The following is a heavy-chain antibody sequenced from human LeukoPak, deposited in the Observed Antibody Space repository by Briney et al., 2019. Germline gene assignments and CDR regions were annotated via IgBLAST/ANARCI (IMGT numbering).Heavy chain of an antibody. D-gene: IGHD4-17*01. CDR3: ARDPPIEYGH. J-gene: IGHJ4*02. CDR2: ISAYNGNT. V-gene: IGHV1-18*01. Sequence: ASVKVSCKTSGYSFTDYYMHWVRQAPGQGLEWMGWISAYNGNTNYAQKLQGRVTMTTDTSTSTAYMELRSLRSDDTAVYYCARDPPIEYGHWGQGTLVTVSS. CDR1: GYSFTDYY.